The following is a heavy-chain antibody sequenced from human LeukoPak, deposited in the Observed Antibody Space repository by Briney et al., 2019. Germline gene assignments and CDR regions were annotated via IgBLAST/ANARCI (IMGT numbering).Heavy chain of an antibody. CDR2: IYYSGST. CDR3: ARKYCSSTSCYYAY. Sequence: PSETLSLTCTVSGGSISSSSYYWGWIRQPPGKGLEWIGSIYYSGSTYYNPSLKSRVTISVDTSKNQFSLKLSSVTAADTAVYYCARKYCSSTSCYYAYRGQGTLATVSS. J-gene: IGHJ4*02. CDR1: GGSISSSSYY. D-gene: IGHD2-2*01. V-gene: IGHV4-39*01.